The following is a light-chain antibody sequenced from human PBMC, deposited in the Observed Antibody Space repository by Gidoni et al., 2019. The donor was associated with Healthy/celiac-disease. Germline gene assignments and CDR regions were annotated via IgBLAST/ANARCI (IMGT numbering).Light chain of an antibody. J-gene: IGLJ2*01. V-gene: IGLV3-9*01. Sequence: SSALPQPLSVSVAPGQTARITCGGNNIGSKNVHWYQQKPGQAPVLVIYRDSNRPSGIPVRFSGSNSGNTATLTISRAQAGDESDYYCQVWDSSTGVFGGGTKLTVL. CDR1: NIGSKN. CDR3: QVWDSSTGV. CDR2: RDS.